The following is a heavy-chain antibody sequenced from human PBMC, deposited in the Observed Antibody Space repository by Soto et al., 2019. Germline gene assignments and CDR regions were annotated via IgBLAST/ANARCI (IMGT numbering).Heavy chain of an antibody. CDR3: ARLPLLTGYYFDY. CDR2: LNHSGST. J-gene: IGHJ4*02. CDR1: GGSFSGYY. D-gene: IGHD3-9*01. V-gene: IGHV4-34*01. Sequence: SETLSLTCAVYGGSFSGYYWSWIRQPPGKGREWIGELNHSGSTNYNPSLKSRVTISVDTSKNQFSLKLSSVTAADTAVYYCARLPLLTGYYFDYWGQGTLVTVSS.